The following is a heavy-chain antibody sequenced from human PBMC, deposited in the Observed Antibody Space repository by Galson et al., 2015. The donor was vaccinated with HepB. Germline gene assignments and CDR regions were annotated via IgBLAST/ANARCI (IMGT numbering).Heavy chain of an antibody. D-gene: IGHD2-15*01. V-gene: IGHV1-69*13. CDR1: GGTFSSYA. CDR2: IIPIFGTA. CDR3: ARLGGDCSGGSCYVSWFDP. J-gene: IGHJ5*02. Sequence: SVKVSCKASGGTFSSYAISWVRQAPGQGLEWMGGIIPIFGTANYAQKFQGRVTITADESTSTAYMELSSLRSEDTAVYHCARLGGDCSGGSCYVSWFDPWGQGTLVTVSS.